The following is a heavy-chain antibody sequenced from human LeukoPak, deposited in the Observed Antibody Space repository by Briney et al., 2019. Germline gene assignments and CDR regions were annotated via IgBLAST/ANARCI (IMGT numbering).Heavy chain of an antibody. D-gene: IGHD3-9*01. V-gene: IGHV1-2*02. CDR2: INPNSGGT. CDR1: GYTFTGYY. CDR3: ARVLHDILTGSPFGFDY. J-gene: IGHJ4*02. Sequence: GASVKVSCKASGYTFTGYYMHWVRQAPGQGLEWMGWINPNSGGTNYAQKFQGRVTMTRDTSISTAYMELSRLRSDDTAVYYCARVLHDILTGSPFGFDYWGQGTLVTVSS.